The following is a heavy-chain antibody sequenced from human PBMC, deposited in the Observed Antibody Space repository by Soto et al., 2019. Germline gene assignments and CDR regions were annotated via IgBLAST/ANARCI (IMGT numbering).Heavy chain of an antibody. V-gene: IGHV3-23*01. Sequence: GGSLRLSCAASGFTFSSYAMSWVRQAPGKGLEWVSAISGSGGSTYYADSVKGRFTISRDNSKNTLYLQMNSLRAEDTAVYYCAKAASLDIAAAGPGDFDYWGQGTLVTVSS. D-gene: IGHD6-13*01. J-gene: IGHJ4*02. CDR3: AKAASLDIAAAGPGDFDY. CDR2: ISGSGGST. CDR1: GFTFSSYA.